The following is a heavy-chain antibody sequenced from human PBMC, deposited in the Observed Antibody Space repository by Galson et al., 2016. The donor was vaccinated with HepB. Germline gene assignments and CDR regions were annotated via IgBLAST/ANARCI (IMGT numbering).Heavy chain of an antibody. CDR3: AKDAHNGYLLNRFDY. D-gene: IGHD5-12*01. CDR2: ISYDGRTK. CDR1: GFTFSSYG. J-gene: IGHJ4*02. V-gene: IGHV3-30*18. Sequence: SLRLSCAASGFTFSSYGMQWVRQAPGKGLEWVALISYDGRTKFYADSVKGRFTISRDTSKNTLYLQMNSLKDEDTAVYHCAKDAHNGYLLNRFDYWGQGTLVTVSS.